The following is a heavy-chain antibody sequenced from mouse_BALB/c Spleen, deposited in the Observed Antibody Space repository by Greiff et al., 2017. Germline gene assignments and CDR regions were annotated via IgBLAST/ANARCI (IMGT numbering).Heavy chain of an antibody. V-gene: IGHV5-6-5*01. J-gene: IGHJ4*01. D-gene: IGHD3-3*01. Sequence: EVQGVESGGGLVKPGGSLKLSCAASGFTFSSYAMSWVRQTPEKRLEWVASISSGGSTYYPDSVKGRFTISRDNARNILYLQMSSLRSEDTAMYYCARGLGMDYWGQGTSVTVSS. CDR2: ISSGGST. CDR3: ARGLGMDY. CDR1: GFTFSSYA.